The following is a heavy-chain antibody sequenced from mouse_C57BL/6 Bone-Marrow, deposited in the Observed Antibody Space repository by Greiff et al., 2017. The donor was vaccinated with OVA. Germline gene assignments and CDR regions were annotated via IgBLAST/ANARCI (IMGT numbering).Heavy chain of an antibody. D-gene: IGHD1-1*01. J-gene: IGHJ2*01. CDR1: GFNIKDYY. CDR3: TMVTTVVAHFDY. CDR2: IDPEDGDT. V-gene: IGHV14-1*01. Sequence: EVQLQQSGAELVRPGASVKLSCTASGFNIKDYYMHWVKQRPEQGLEWIGRIDPEDGDTEYAPKFQGKATMTADTSSNTAYLQLSSLTSEDTAVYYCTMVTTVVAHFDYWGQGTTLTVSS.